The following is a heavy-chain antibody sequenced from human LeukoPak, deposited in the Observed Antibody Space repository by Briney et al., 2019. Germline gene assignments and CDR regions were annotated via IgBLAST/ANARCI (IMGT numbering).Heavy chain of an antibody. CDR1: GFTFINYG. J-gene: IGHJ3*01. CDR3: ARGPDPVVRGPRRAFDL. CDR2: ISGSGDRT. V-gene: IGHV3-23*01. D-gene: IGHD3-10*01. Sequence: GGSLRLSCAASGFTFINYGMSWVRQAPGKGLEWVSTISGSGDRTYHADSVKGRFTISRDDSKSTVYLQMNSLRVDDTAMYYCARGPDPVVRGPRRAFDLWGQGTMVTVSS.